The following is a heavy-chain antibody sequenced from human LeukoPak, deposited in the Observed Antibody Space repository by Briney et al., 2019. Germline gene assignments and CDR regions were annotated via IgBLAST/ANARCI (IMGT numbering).Heavy chain of an antibody. V-gene: IGHV4-38-2*02. Sequence: SETLSLTCTVSGYSISSGYYWGWIRQPPGKGLEWIGSIYHSGSTYYNPSLKSRVTISVDTSKNQFSLKLSSVTAADTAVYYCARHCYYDSSGYLWPFDYWGQGTLVTVSS. CDR1: GYSISSGYY. D-gene: IGHD3-22*01. CDR3: ARHCYYDSSGYLWPFDY. J-gene: IGHJ4*02. CDR2: IYHSGST.